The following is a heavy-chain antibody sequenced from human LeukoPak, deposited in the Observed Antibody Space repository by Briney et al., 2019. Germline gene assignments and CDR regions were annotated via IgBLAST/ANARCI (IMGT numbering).Heavy chain of an antibody. J-gene: IGHJ5*02. D-gene: IGHD3-10*01. Sequence: PGGSLRLSCAASGFTVSSNYMSWVRQAPGKWLEWVSVIYSGGSPYYADSVKGRFTISRDNSKNTLYLQMNSLRAEDTAVYYCARVGVLYYYGSGSYYNPPGWFDPWGQGTLVTVSS. V-gene: IGHV3-66*01. CDR2: IYSGGSP. CDR1: GFTVSSNY. CDR3: ARVGVLYYYGSGSYYNPPGWFDP.